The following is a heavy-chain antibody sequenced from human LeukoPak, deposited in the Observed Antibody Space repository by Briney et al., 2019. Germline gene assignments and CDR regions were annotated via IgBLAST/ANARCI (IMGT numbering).Heavy chain of an antibody. Sequence: GGSLRLSCAASGFSFSSYWMSWVRQAPGKGLEWVASINQDGSEKYYVDSGKGRFTISRDHAEKSLYLQMNTLRAEDTAVYYCARAGKYSGYDWVIFASYYFDYWGQGTLVTVSS. CDR2: INQDGSEK. V-gene: IGHV3-7*01. CDR1: GFSFSSYW. J-gene: IGHJ4*02. CDR3: ARAGKYSGYDWVIFASYYFDY. D-gene: IGHD5-12*01.